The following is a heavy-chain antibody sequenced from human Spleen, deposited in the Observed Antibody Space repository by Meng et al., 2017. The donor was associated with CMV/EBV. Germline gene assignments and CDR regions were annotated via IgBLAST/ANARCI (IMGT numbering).Heavy chain of an antibody. Sequence: GESLKISCAASGFTFSRYRMHWVRQTPQKGLVWVARIKTDGTYSNYADHVKGRLTISRDNARNTLYLQMNSLRGEDTAVYFCVRDGDHRNFDYWGQGTLVTVSS. D-gene: IGHD1-14*01. CDR2: IKTDGTYS. CDR1: GFTFSRYR. J-gene: IGHJ4*02. CDR3: VRDGDHRNFDY. V-gene: IGHV3-74*01.